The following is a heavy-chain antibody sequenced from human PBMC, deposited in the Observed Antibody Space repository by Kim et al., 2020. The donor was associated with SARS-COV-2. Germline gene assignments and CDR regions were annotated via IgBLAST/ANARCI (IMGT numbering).Heavy chain of an antibody. J-gene: IGHJ4*02. CDR2: K. CDR3: AKDVGGDYIDY. Sequence: KYYANSVKGRFTISRDNSKDTLFLQVNSLRAEDTALYYCAKDVGGDYIDYWGQGTLVTVSS. D-gene: IGHD4-17*01. V-gene: IGHV3-30*02.